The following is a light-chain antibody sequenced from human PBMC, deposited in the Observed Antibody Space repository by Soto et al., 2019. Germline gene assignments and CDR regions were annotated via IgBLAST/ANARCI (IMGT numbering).Light chain of an antibody. Sequence: QSVLTQPPSASGSPGQSVTISCTGTSNDVGAYNFVSWYQQHPGKAPKLMIYEVTKRPSGVPDRFSGSKSGNTASLTVSGLQAEDGADYSWTSYAGDIIRYVLRTGTKVTV. V-gene: IGLV2-8*01. CDR3: TSYAGDIIRYV. CDR2: EVT. CDR1: SNDVGAYNF. J-gene: IGLJ1*01.